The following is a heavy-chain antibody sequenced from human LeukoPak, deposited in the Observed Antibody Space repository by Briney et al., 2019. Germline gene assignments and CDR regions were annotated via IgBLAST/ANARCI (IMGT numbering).Heavy chain of an antibody. V-gene: IGHV4-31*03. D-gene: IGHD3-10*01. CDR3: ARVQGLSSRPFDY. CDR1: GGSISSGGYY. CDR2: IYYRGGST. Sequence: SETLSLTCTVSGGSISSGGYYWSWIRQHPGKVLEWIGYIYYRGGSTYYNPSLKSRVTISVDTSKNQFSLKLSSVTAADTAVYYCARVQGLSSRPFDYWGQGTLVTVSS. J-gene: IGHJ4*02.